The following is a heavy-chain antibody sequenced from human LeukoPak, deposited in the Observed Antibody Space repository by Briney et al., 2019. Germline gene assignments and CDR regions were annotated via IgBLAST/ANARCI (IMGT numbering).Heavy chain of an antibody. Sequence: ASVKVSCKASGYTFTSYAMNWVRQAPGQGLEWMGWINTNTGNPTYAQGFTGRFVFSLDTSVSTAYLQISSLKAEDTAVYYCARGFPDYYDSSGIPFDPWGQGTLVTVSS. J-gene: IGHJ5*02. CDR2: INTNTGNP. V-gene: IGHV7-4-1*02. CDR1: GYTFTSYA. CDR3: ARGFPDYYDSSGIPFDP. D-gene: IGHD3-22*01.